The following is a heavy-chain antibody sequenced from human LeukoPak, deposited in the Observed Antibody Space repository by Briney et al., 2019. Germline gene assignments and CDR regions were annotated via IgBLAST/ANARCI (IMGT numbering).Heavy chain of an antibody. CDR3: ARRLRSGSYYGLDY. Sequence: SETLSLTCAVYGGSFSGYYWSWIRQPPGKGLEWIGEINHSGSTNYNPSLKSRVTISVDTSKNQFSLKLSSVTAADTAVYYCARRLRSGSYYGLDYWGQGTLVTVSS. CDR1: GGSFSGYY. V-gene: IGHV4-34*01. CDR2: INHSGST. J-gene: IGHJ4*02. D-gene: IGHD1-26*01.